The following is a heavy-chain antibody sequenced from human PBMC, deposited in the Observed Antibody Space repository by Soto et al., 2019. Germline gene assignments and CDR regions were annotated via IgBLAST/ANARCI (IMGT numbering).Heavy chain of an antibody. CDR2: TYFRSKWYN. D-gene: IGHD5-12*01. Sequence: SQTLSLTCAISGDSVSSNTASWNWIRQSPSRGLEWLGRTYFRSKWYNDYAVSAKSRIIINPDTSNNQFSLQLNSVTPEGTAVYFCAKGDNLGPKTGYAFDPWGQGIMVTAPQ. CDR1: GDSVSSNTAS. J-gene: IGHJ5*02. CDR3: AKGDNLGPKTGYAFDP. V-gene: IGHV6-1*01.